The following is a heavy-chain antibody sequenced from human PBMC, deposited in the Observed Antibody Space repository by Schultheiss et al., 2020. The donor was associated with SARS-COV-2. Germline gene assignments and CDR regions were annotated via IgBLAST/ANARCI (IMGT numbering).Heavy chain of an antibody. J-gene: IGHJ4*02. Sequence: GGSLRLSCAASGFTFSGSAMHWVRQAPAKGLEWVAVIWYDGSNKYYADSVKGRFTISRDNSKNTLYLQMNSLRAEDTAVYYCARETRANYDIWSGYSPMGYWGQGTLVTVSS. CDR3: ARETRANYDIWSGYSPMGY. D-gene: IGHD3-3*01. V-gene: IGHV3-30*07. CDR1: GFTFSGSA. CDR2: IWYDGSNK.